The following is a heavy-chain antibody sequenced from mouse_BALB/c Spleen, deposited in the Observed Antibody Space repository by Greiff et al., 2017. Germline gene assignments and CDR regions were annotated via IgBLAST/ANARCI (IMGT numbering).Heavy chain of an antibody. CDR1: GYTFSSYW. J-gene: IGHJ4*01. Sequence: QVQLQQSGAELMKPGASVKISCKATGYTFSSYWIEWVKQRPGHGLEWIGEILPGSGSTNYNEKFKGKATFTADTSSNTAYMQLSSLTSEDSAVYYCARVYRYDDYYAMDYWGQGTTLTVSS. D-gene: IGHD2-14*01. CDR2: ILPGSGST. CDR3: ARVYRYDDYYAMDY. V-gene: IGHV1-9*01.